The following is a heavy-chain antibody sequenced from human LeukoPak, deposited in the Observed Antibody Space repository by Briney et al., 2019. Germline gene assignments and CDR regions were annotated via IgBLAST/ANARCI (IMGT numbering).Heavy chain of an antibody. CDR1: GGSISSYY. CDR2: IYYSGST. Sequence: SETLSLTCTVSGGSISSYYWSWIRQPPRKGLEWIGYIYYSGSTNYNPSLKSRVTISVDTSKNQFSLKLSSVTAADTAVYYCARVAPQTASADYWGQGTLVTVSS. D-gene: IGHD1-14*01. CDR3: ARVAPQTASADY. J-gene: IGHJ4*02. V-gene: IGHV4-59*01.